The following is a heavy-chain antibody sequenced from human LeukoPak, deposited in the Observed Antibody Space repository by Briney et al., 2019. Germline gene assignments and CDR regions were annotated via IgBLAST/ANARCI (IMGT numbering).Heavy chain of an antibody. Sequence: ASVKVSCKASGYTFTSYGISWVRQAPGQGLEWMGWISAYNGNTNYAQKLQGRVTMTEDTSTDTAYMELSSLRSEDTAVYYCATGRISSGYSSSWYWLTFPDYWGQGTLVTVSS. CDR1: GYTFTSYG. CDR2: ISAYNGNT. D-gene: IGHD6-13*01. V-gene: IGHV1-18*01. J-gene: IGHJ4*02. CDR3: ATGRISSGYSSSWYWLTFPDY.